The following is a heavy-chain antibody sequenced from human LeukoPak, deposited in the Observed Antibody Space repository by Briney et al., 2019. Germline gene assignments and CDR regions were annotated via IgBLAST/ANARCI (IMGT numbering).Heavy chain of an antibody. Sequence: SSVKVSCKASVGTFSSYAISWVRQAPGQGLEGMGGIIPIFGTANYAPKFQARVTITADKSTSTADMELSSLRSEDTAAYYCARDVVGKGSGPPSRNYYYYHMDVWGKGTTVTVSS. CDR1: VGTFSSYA. CDR3: ARDVVGKGSGPPSRNYYYYHMDV. J-gene: IGHJ6*03. V-gene: IGHV1-69*06. D-gene: IGHD1-1*01. CDR2: IIPIFGTA.